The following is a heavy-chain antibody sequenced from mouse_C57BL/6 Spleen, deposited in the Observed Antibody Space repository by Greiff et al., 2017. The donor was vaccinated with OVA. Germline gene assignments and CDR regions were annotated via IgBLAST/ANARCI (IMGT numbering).Heavy chain of an antibody. Sequence: EVMLVESGGDLVKPGGSLKLSCAASGFTFSSYGMSWVRQTPDKRLEWVATISSGGSYTYYPDSVKGRFTISRDNAKNTLYLQMSSLKSEDTAMYYCARLTGTGYFDVWGTGTTVTVSS. CDR3: ARLTGTGYFDV. CDR2: ISSGGSYT. CDR1: GFTFSSYG. J-gene: IGHJ1*03. V-gene: IGHV5-6*01. D-gene: IGHD4-1*01.